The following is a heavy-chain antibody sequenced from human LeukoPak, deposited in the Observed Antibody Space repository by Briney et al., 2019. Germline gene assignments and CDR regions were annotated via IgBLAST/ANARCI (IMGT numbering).Heavy chain of an antibody. D-gene: IGHD3-22*01. J-gene: IGHJ4*02. CDR3: ARVGDVYYYDSSGYFDY. CDR2: ISYDGSNK. Sequence: GRSLRLSCAASGFTFSSYAMHWVRQAPGKGLEWVAVISYDGSNKYYADSVKGRFTISRDNSKNTLYLQMNSLRAEDTAVYYCARVGDVYYYDSSGYFDYWGQGTLVTVSS. CDR1: GFTFSSYA. V-gene: IGHV3-30-3*01.